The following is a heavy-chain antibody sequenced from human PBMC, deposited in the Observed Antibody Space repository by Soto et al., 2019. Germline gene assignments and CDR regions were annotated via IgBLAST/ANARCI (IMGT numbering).Heavy chain of an antibody. CDR2: IIPIFGTA. J-gene: IGHJ6*02. V-gene: IGHV1-69*13. CDR3: ARDQVLSGPISDYYYYYGMDV. D-gene: IGHD3-3*01. CDR1: GGTFSSYA. Sequence: SVKVSCKASGGTFSSYAISWVRQAPGQGLEWMGGIIPIFGTANYAQKFQGRVTITADESTSTAYMELSSLRSEDTAVYYCARDQVLSGPISDYYYYYGMDVWGQGTTVTVSS.